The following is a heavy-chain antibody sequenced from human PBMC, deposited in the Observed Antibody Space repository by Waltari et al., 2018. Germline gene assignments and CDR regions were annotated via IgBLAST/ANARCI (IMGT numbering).Heavy chain of an antibody. D-gene: IGHD3-10*01. CDR2: VSYDGTT. CDR1: GASFSRSLYF. Sequence: QVQLQESGPGLVKPSETLSLSCAVSGASFSRSLYFWVWVRQSPGKGLGWVGSVSYDGTTNYNSFFKRRVSMSADTSKDQFFLKMTSMTAADTAIYYCARQKAASVSRSFEFDSWGQGTLVTVSS. CDR3: ARQKAASVSRSFEFDS. V-gene: IGHV4-39*07. J-gene: IGHJ4*02.